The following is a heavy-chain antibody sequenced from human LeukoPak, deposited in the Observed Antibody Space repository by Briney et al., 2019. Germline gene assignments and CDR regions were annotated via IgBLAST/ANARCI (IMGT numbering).Heavy chain of an antibody. V-gene: IGHV1-18*04. CDR2: ISAYNDNT. D-gene: IGHD6-19*01. J-gene: IGHJ5*02. CDR1: GYTFTSYY. CDR3: ARDQEYNSGYWFDP. Sequence: ASVKVSCKASGYTFTSYYMHWVRQAPGQGFEWMGWISAYNDNTNYAQKFQGRVTMTTDTSTSTAYMELRSLRSDDTAVYYCARDQEYNSGYWFDPWGQGTLVTVSS.